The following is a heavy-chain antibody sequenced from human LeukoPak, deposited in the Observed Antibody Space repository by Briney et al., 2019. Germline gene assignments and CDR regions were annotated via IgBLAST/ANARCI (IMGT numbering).Heavy chain of an antibody. V-gene: IGHV1-69*13. Sequence: ASVKVSCKASGGTFSSYAISWVRQAPGQGLEWMGGIIPIFGTANYAQKFQGRVTITADESTSTAYMELSSLRSEDTAVYYCARCQWGSLELRYFDWLLYKPTAYPFDPWGQGTLVTVSS. CDR3: ARCQWGSLELRYFDWLLYKPTAYPFDP. CDR2: IIPIFGTA. CDR1: GGTFSSYA. J-gene: IGHJ5*02. D-gene: IGHD3-9*01.